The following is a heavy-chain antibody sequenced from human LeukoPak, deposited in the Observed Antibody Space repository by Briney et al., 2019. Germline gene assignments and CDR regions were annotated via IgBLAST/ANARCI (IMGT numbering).Heavy chain of an antibody. CDR3: ARLPDDYSNVH. CDR1: GFTFSSYA. V-gene: IGHV3-30-3*01. Sequence: GGSLRLSCAASGFTFSSYAMHWVRQAPGKGLEWVAVISYDGSNKYYADSVKGRFTISRDNSKNTLYLQMNSLRAEDTAVYYCARLPDDYSNVHWGQGTLVTVSS. D-gene: IGHD4-11*01. J-gene: IGHJ4*02. CDR2: ISYDGSNK.